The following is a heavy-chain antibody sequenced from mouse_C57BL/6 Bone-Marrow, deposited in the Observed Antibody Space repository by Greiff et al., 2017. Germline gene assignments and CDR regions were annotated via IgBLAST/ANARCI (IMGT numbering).Heavy chain of an antibody. V-gene: IGHV1-55*01. CDR2: IYPGSGST. Sequence: QVQLKQPGAELVQPGASVKMSCKASGYTFTSYWITWVKQRPGQGLEWIGDIYPGSGSTNYNEKFKSKATLTVDTSSSTAYMQLSSLTSEDSAVYYCARGRYDGYFAWFAYWGQGTLVTVSA. J-gene: IGHJ3*01. CDR3: ARGRYDGYFAWFAY. D-gene: IGHD2-3*01. CDR1: GYTFTSYW.